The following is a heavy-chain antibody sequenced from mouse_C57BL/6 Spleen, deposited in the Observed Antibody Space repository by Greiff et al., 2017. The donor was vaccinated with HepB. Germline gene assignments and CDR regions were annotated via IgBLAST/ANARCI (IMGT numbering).Heavy chain of an antibody. D-gene: IGHD1-1*01. CDR1: GFTFNTYA. CDR3: VREDYYGSSYGLYAMDY. V-gene: IGHV10-3*01. Sequence: EVQLVESGGGLVQPKGSLKLSCAASGFTFNTYAMHWVRQAPGKGLEWVARIRSKSSNYATYYADSVKDRFTISRDDSQSMLYLQMNNLKTEDTAMYYCVREDYYGSSYGLYAMDYWGQGTSVTVSS. J-gene: IGHJ4*01. CDR2: IRSKSSNYAT.